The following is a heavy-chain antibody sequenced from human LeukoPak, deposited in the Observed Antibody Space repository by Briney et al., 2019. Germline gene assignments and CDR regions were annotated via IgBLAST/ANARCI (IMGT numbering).Heavy chain of an antibody. CDR1: GYTFTSYY. V-gene: IGHV1-46*01. Sequence: ASVKVSCKASGYTFTSYYMHWVRQAPGQGLEWMGIINPSGGSTSYAPKFQGRVTMTRDMSTSTVYMELSSLRSEDTAVYYCAKTSPHGRYSGSPWTFDYWGQGTLVTVSS. J-gene: IGHJ4*02. CDR2: INPSGGST. CDR3: AKTSPHGRYSGSPWTFDY. D-gene: IGHD1-26*01.